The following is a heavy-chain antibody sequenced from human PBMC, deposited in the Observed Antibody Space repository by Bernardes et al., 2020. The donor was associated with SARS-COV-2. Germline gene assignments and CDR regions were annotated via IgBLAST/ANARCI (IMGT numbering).Heavy chain of an antibody. J-gene: IGHJ2*01. CDR1: GFAFSRYD. V-gene: IGHV3-13*04. D-gene: IGHD4-17*01. CDR2: IDTTGDT. CDR3: ARVRSYGTVTTKWYFDL. Sequence: GGSLSLSCAASGFAFSRYDMHWVRQPTGKGLEWVSAIDTTGDTYYPDSVKGRFTISRENGKNSLYLQMNSLRAGDTAVYYCARVRSYGTVTTKWYFDLWGRGTLVTVSS.